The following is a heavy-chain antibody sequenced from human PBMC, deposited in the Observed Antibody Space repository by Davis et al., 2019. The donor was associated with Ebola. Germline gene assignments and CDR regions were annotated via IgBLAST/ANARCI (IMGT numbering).Heavy chain of an antibody. D-gene: IGHD3-16*01. J-gene: IGHJ6*02. V-gene: IGHV5-51*01. CDR3: ARHLVLWYHGMDV. CDR1: GYSFTSYW. CDR2: IYPGDSDT. Sequence: GESLKISCKGSGYSFTSYWIGWVRQMPGKGLEWMGIIYPGDSDTRYSPSFQGQVTISADKSISTAYLQWSSLKASDTAMYYCARHLVLWYHGMDVWGQGTTVTVSS.